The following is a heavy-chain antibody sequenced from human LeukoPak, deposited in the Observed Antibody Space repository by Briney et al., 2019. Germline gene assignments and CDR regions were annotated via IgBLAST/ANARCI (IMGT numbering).Heavy chain of an antibody. D-gene: IGHD3-10*01. CDR3: ARGPSITMVRGPIPDY. CDR1: GYTFTSYD. V-gene: IGHV1-8*01. CDR2: MNPNSGNT. J-gene: IGHJ4*02. Sequence: GASVKVSCKASGYTFTSYDINWVRQATGQGPEWMGWMNPNSGNTGYAQKFQGRVTMTRNTSISTAYMELSSLRSEDTAVYYCARGPSITMVRGPIPDYWGQGTLVTVSS.